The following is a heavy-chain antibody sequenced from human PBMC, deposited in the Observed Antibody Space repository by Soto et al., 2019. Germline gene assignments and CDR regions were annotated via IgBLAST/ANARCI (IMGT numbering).Heavy chain of an antibody. Sequence: QVQLVESGGGVVQPGRSLRLSCAASGFTFSSYGMHWVRQAPGKGLEWVAAILYDGSNKYYADSVKGRFTISRDNSKNTLYLQMNSLRAGDTAVYYCARGAYYDVLTGSYSYGMDVW. D-gene: IGHD3-9*01. CDR3: ARGAYYDVLTGSYSYGMDV. V-gene: IGHV3-30*03. CDR1: GFTFSSYG. J-gene: IGHJ6*01. CDR2: ILYDGSNK.